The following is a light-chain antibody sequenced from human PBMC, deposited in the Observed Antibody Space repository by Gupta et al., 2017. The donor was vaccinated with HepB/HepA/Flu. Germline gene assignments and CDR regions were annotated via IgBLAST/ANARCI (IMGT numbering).Light chain of an antibody. Sequence: SYELTPPPSVSVSPGQTARITCSGGPLPRQYTYWYQQKPGQAPVLVIYKDTKRPSGIPERFSASSSGTTVTLIITEVQAEDEADYYCQSVDRSGTSVVFGGGAKLTVL. J-gene: IGLJ2*01. CDR2: KDT. CDR1: PLPRQY. CDR3: QSVDRSGTSVV. V-gene: IGLV3-25*03.